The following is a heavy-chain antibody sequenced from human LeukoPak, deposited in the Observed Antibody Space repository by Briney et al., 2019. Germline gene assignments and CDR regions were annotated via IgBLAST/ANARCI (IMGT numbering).Heavy chain of an antibody. CDR1: GFTFSSYE. J-gene: IGHJ4*02. CDR2: ISSSGSSM. CDR3: ARGYYSDTTGYNPLDH. V-gene: IGHV3-48*03. D-gene: IGHD3-22*01. Sequence: GGSLRLSCAASGFTFSSYEMNWVRQAPGKGLEWISYISSSGSSMSYVDSVKGRFTISRDNAKNSMYLQMTSLRAGDAAVYYCARGYYSDTTGYNPLDHWGQGTLVTVSS.